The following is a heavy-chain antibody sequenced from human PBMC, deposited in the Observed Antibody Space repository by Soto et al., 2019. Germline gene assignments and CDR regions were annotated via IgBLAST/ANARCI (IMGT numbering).Heavy chain of an antibody. CDR2: IYYSGST. Sequence: PSETLSLTCTVSGGSISSYYWSWIRQPPGKGLEWIGYIYYSGSTNYNPSLKSRVTISVDTSKNQFSLKLGSVTAADTAVYYCASHTWITGTTAHCDYWGKGTLVTVSS. D-gene: IGHD1-7*01. CDR3: ASHTWITGTTAHCDY. CDR1: GGSISSYY. J-gene: IGHJ4*02. V-gene: IGHV4-59*01.